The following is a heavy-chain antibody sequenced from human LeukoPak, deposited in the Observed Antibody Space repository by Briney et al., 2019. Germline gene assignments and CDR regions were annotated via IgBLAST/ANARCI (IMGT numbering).Heavy chain of an antibody. CDR1: GYSFTNYW. J-gene: IGHJ4*02. CDR3: AKGQGYGDHYPIDY. CDR2: IYPSDSDT. Sequence: GESLKISCYASGYSFTNYWVAWVRQMPGKGLEWMGIIYPSDSDTRYSPSFQGQVTISADKSSSTAYLQWSSLKASDTAIYYCAKGQGYGDHYPIDYWGQGTLVTVSS. V-gene: IGHV5-51*01. D-gene: IGHD4-17*01.